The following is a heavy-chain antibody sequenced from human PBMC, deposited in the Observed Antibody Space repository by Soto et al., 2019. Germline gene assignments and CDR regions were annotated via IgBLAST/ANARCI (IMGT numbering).Heavy chain of an antibody. CDR3: ARDSGAKLSSS. Sequence: SVKVSCKASGGTFSSYRFNWVRQARGQGLEWLGEIVPIYRTADYAQKFQGRVTITADESTRTVYMELSSLKSQDTALYYCARDSGAKLSSSWGQGTLVTVSS. CDR1: GGTFSSYR. CDR2: IVPIYRTA. V-gene: IGHV1-69*13. J-gene: IGHJ4*02. D-gene: IGHD6-13*01.